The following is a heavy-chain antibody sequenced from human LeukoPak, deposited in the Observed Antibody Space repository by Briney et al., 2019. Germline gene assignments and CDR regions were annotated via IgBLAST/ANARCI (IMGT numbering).Heavy chain of an antibody. CDR3: ARDLLRANIWQRLVRGNWFDP. D-gene: IGHD6-13*01. CDR1: GYTFTSYG. V-gene: IGHV1-18*01. Sequence: ASVKVSCKASGYTFTSYGIGWVRQAPGQGLEWMGWISAYNGNTNYAQKLQGRVTMTTDTSTSTAYMELRSLRSDDTAVYYCARDLLRANIWQRLVRGNWFDPWGQGTLVTVSS. CDR2: ISAYNGNT. J-gene: IGHJ5*02.